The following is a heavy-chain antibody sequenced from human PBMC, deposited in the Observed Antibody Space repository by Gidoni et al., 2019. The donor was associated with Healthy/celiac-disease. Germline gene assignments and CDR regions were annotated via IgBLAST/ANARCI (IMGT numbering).Heavy chain of an antibody. V-gene: IGHV3-30-3*01. CDR3: ARDYYGSGMY. CDR1: GFTFSSYA. Sequence: QVQLVESGGGVVHPGRSLRLSCAASGFTFSSYAKHWVRQAPGKGLEWVAVISYDGSNKYYADSVKGRFTISRDNSKNTLYLQMNSLRAEDTAVYYCARDYYGSGMYWGQGTLVTVSS. CDR2: ISYDGSNK. J-gene: IGHJ4*02. D-gene: IGHD3-10*01.